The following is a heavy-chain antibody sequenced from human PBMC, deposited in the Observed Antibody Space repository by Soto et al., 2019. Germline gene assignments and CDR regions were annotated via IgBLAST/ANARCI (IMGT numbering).Heavy chain of an antibody. D-gene: IGHD3-22*01. CDR2: IYYSGST. CDR3: ARHLGYDSSGYYRNWFDP. Sequence: SETLSLTCTVSGGSISSYYWSWIRQPPGKGLEWIGHIYYSGSTNYNPSLKSRVTISVDTSKNQFSLKLRSVTAADTAVYYCARHLGYDSSGYYRNWFDPWGQGTLVTVSS. CDR1: GGSISSYY. V-gene: IGHV4-59*08. J-gene: IGHJ5*02.